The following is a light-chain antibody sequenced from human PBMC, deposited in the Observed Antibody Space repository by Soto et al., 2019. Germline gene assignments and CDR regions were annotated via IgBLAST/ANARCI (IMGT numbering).Light chain of an antibody. CDR1: QNVSSNL. CDR3: QKYGNFWT. J-gene: IGKJ1*01. CDR2: GAS. Sequence: VLTLSLVTVSLSAGENATLSCRASQNVSSNLLVWYQQHPGQAPRLLICGASSRATGIPDRFSGSGFGTDFSLTIRRLEPDDFGVYYCQKYGNFWTFGQGPNV. V-gene: IGKV3-20*01.